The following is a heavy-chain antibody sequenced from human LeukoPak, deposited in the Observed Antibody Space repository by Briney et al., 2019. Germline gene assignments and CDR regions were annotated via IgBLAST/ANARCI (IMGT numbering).Heavy chain of an antibody. D-gene: IGHD6-19*01. CDR1: GCTVRGYG. CDR2: ISGSGGST. CDR3: AKCVVAGQEDWFDP. Sequence: GCALRLSYAGSGCTVRGYGMSLVGQGPGKGLEWVSAISGSGGSTYYADSVKGRFTISRDNSKNTLYLQMNSLRAEDTAVYYCAKCVVAGQEDWFDPWGQGTLVTVSS. J-gene: IGHJ5*02. V-gene: IGHV3-23*01.